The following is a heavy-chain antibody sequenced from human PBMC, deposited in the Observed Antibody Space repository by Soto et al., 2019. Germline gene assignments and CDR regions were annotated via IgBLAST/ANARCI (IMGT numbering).Heavy chain of an antibody. J-gene: IGHJ6*02. CDR2: INHSGST. Sequence: SETLSLTCAVYGGSFSGYYWSWIRQPPGKGLEWIGEINHSGSTNYNPSLKSRVTISGDTSKNQFSLKLSSVTAADTAVYYCARAPRSSSSYYYYYGMDVWGQGTTVTVSS. V-gene: IGHV4-34*01. CDR3: ARAPRSSSSYYYYYGMDV. CDR1: GGSFSGYY. D-gene: IGHD6-6*01.